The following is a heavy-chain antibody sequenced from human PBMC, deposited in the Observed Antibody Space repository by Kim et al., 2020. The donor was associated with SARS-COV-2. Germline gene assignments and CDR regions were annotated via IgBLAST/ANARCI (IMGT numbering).Heavy chain of an antibody. CDR1: GFTFSSYG. D-gene: IGHD2-2*01. CDR2: IGSSSSPI. J-gene: IGHJ1*01. V-gene: IGHV3-48*04. Sequence: GGSLRLSCAASGFTFSSYGMNWVRQAPGKGLEWISYIGSSSSPIYYAESVKGRFTISRDNAKNSLYMQMNSLRAEDTAVYYCVGDGYCTSTRCSEYFQRWGQGTLVTVSS. CDR3: VGDGYCTSTRCSEYFQR.